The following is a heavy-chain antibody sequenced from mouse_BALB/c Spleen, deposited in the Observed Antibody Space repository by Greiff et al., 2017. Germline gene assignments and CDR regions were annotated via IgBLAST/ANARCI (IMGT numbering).Heavy chain of an antibody. Sequence: VQLQQSGPGLVAPSQSLSITCTVSGFSLTGYGVNWVRQPPGKGLEWLGMIWGDGSTDYNSALKSRLSISKDNSKSQVFLKMNSLQTDDTARYYCARKKYGNSYYFDYWGQGTTLTVSS. V-gene: IGHV2-6-7*01. J-gene: IGHJ2*01. CDR2: IWGDGST. CDR1: GFSLTGYG. CDR3: ARKKYGNSYYFDY. D-gene: IGHD2-10*02.